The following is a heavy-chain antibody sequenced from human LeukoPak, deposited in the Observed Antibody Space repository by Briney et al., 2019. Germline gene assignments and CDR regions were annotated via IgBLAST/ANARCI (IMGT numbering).Heavy chain of an antibody. J-gene: IGHJ4*02. CDR1: GGSFSGYY. V-gene: IGHV4-34*01. D-gene: IGHD3-3*01. Sequence: SETLSLTCAVYGGSFSGYYWCWIRQPPGKGLEWIGEINHSGSTNYNPSLKSRVTISVDTSKNQFSLKLSSVTAADTAVYYCARGVGVITIFGVVTYYFDYWGQGTLVTVSS. CDR3: ARGVGVITIFGVVTYYFDY. CDR2: INHSGST.